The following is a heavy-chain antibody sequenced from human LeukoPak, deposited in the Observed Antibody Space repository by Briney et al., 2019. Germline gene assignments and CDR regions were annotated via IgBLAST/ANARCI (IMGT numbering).Heavy chain of an antibody. CDR2: INAGTGNT. D-gene: IGHD5-24*01. J-gene: IGHJ5*02. Sequence: GASVKVSCKASGYTFTGYAMHWVRQAPGQRLEWMGWINAGTGNTKFSQEFQGRVTFTRDTSASTAYMELTGLRSEDMAVYYCARGRDGYIPYNWFDPWGQGTLVTVSS. CDR1: GYTFTGYA. CDR3: ARGRDGYIPYNWFDP. V-gene: IGHV1-3*03.